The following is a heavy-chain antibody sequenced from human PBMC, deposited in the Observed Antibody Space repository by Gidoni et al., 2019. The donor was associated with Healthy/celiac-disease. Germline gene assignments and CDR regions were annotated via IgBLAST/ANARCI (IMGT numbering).Heavy chain of an antibody. Sequence: EVQLVESGGGLVQPGGSLRLSCAASGFTFSSYWMSWVRQAPGKGLEWVANIKQDGSEKYYVDSVKGRFTISRDNAKNSLYLQMNSLRAEDTAVYYCARDWVTTVTTFWVSHFDYWGQGTLVTVSS. J-gene: IGHJ4*02. V-gene: IGHV3-7*04. CDR1: GFTFSSYW. CDR3: ARDWVTTVTTFWVSHFDY. D-gene: IGHD4-17*01. CDR2: IKQDGSEK.